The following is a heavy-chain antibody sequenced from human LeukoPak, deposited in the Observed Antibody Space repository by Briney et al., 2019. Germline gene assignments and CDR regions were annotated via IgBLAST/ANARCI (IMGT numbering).Heavy chain of an antibody. CDR2: IYTSGST. Sequence: PSQTLSLTCTVSGASISSGSYYWSWIRQPAGKGLEWIGRIYTSGSTNYNPSLKSRVTISVDTSKKQLSPQLSSVTAADTAVYYCARTNIGPGGSWFDPWGQGTLVTVSS. CDR1: GASISSGSYY. D-gene: IGHD2-15*01. J-gene: IGHJ5*02. CDR3: ARTNIGPGGSWFDP. V-gene: IGHV4-61*02.